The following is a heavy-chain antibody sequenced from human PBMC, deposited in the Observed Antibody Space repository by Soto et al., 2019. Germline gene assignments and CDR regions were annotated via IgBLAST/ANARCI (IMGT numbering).Heavy chain of an antibody. J-gene: IGHJ5*02. CDR2: IYYSGST. D-gene: IGHD3-3*01. Sequence: LSLTCTVSGGSIISGDYYWSWIRQPPGKGLEWIGYIYYSGSTHYDPSLKSRVTISVDTSKNQFSLKLSSVTAADTAVYYCASLGITIFVGFDPWGQGTLVTVSS. CDR1: GGSIISGDYY. CDR3: ASLGITIFVGFDP. V-gene: IGHV4-30-4*01.